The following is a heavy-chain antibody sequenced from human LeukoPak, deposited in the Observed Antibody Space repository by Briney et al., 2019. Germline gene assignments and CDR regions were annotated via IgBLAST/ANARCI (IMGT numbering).Heavy chain of an antibody. Sequence: GASVKVSCKASGGTFSSYAISWVRQAPGQGLEWMGGIIPIFGTANYAQKFQGRVTITADKSTSTAYMELSSLRSEGTAVYYCASLSYCSGGSCHHYYYYYGMDVWGKGTTVSVSS. J-gene: IGHJ6*04. D-gene: IGHD2-15*01. V-gene: IGHV1-69*06. CDR3: ASLSYCSGGSCHHYYYYYGMDV. CDR2: IIPIFGTA. CDR1: GGTFSSYA.